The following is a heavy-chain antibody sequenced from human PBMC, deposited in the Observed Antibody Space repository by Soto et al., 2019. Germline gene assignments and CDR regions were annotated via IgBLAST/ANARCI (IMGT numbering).Heavy chain of an antibody. Sequence: PSETLSLTCTVSGDSISSYYWSWIRQAPGKGLEWIGYIYYGGSTNYNPSLKSRVTISVDTSKNQFSLEVSSVTAADTAVYYCTRHEGGAAADRPLDYWGQGTLVTVS. CDR3: TRHEGGAAADRPLDY. D-gene: IGHD6-13*01. J-gene: IGHJ4*02. CDR1: GDSISSYY. CDR2: IYYGGST. V-gene: IGHV4-59*08.